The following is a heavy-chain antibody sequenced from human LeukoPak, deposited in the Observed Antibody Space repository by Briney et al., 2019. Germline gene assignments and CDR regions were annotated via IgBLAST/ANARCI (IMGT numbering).Heavy chain of an antibody. CDR2: INHSGSS. Sequence: SETLSLTCALSGGSITDYFYNWVRQPPGKGLEWIGEINHSGSSTYNPSLKSRVIISVDTSKNQFSLKLSLVTAADTAVYDCARVGDLFGAHRVRGLPPDYYYMDVWGKGTTVTVSS. J-gene: IGHJ6*03. CDR1: GGSITDYF. CDR3: ARVGDLFGAHRVRGLPPDYYYMDV. V-gene: IGHV4-34*01. D-gene: IGHD3-10*01.